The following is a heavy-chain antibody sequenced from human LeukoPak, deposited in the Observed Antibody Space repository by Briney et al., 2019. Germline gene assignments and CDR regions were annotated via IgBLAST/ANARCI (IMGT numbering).Heavy chain of an antibody. V-gene: IGHV5-51*01. CDR3: AKLRWPEGDRSSFDY. D-gene: IGHD4-23*01. Sequence: GESPKISCKGSGYIFTSYWIGWVRQMPGKGLEWMGIIYPGDSDTRYSPSFQGQVTISADKSISTAYLQWSSLKASDTAMYYCAKLRWPEGDRSSFDYWGQGTLVTVSS. J-gene: IGHJ4*02. CDR2: IYPGDSDT. CDR1: GYIFTSYW.